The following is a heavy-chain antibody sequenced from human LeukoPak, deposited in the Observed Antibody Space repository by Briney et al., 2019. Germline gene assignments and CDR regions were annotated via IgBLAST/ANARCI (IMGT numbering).Heavy chain of an antibody. J-gene: IGHJ4*02. D-gene: IGHD6-25*01. Sequence: GGSLRLSCAASGFNFDTYAMSWVRQAPGKGLGWVSVISGSGNTVYYADSVKGRFTISRDNSKSTLYLHMNSLRAEDTAVYYCAKDGGNFDYWGQGTLVTVSS. V-gene: IGHV3-23*01. CDR3: AKDGGNFDY. CDR2: ISGSGNTV. CDR1: GFNFDTYA.